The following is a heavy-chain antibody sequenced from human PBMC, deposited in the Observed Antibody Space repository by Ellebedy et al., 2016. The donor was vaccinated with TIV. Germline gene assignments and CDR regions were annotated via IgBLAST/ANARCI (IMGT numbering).Heavy chain of an antibody. CDR2: ITGSGDTT. D-gene: IGHD1-26*01. V-gene: IGHV3-23*01. J-gene: IGHJ4*02. Sequence: GESLKISCAASEFAFGSYAMSWVRQAPGKGLEWVSSITGSGDTTYYGDSVKGRFTISRDTSKNMLYLQMNGLRVEDTALYYCAKDLWDLSGLDYWGQGALVTVAS. CDR3: AKDLWDLSGLDY. CDR1: EFAFGSYA.